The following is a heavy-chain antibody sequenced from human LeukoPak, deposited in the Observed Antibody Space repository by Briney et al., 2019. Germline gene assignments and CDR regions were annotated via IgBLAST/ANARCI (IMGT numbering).Heavy chain of an antibody. J-gene: IGHJ4*02. Sequence: GGSLRLSCAASGFTFAAYAMSWVRQAPGKGLDWVATITDSGVLTFYADSVKGRFSISRDNSRSTVYLQMNSLRVEDTAVYYCAKDYCGGGRCDEIPIDYWGQGTLVTVSS. CDR1: GFTFAAYA. V-gene: IGHV3-23*01. CDR3: AKDYCGGGRCDEIPIDY. CDR2: ITDSGVLT. D-gene: IGHD2-21*01.